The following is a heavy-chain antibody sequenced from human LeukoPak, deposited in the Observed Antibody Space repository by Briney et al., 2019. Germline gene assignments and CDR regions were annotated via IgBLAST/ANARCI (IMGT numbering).Heavy chain of an antibody. D-gene: IGHD3-3*01. V-gene: IGHV4-34*01. CDR3: ARAYYDFWSGYYTRFDY. J-gene: IGHJ4*02. CDR1: GGSISTYY. Sequence: PSETLSLTCTVSGGSISTYYWNWIRQPPGKGLEWIGEINHSGSTNYNPSLKSRVTIPVDTSKNQFSLKLSSVTAADTAVYYCARAYYDFWSGYYTRFDYWGQGTLVTVSS. CDR2: INHSGST.